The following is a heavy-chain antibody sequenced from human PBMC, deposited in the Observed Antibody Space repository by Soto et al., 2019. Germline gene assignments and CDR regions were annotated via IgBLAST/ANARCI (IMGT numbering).Heavy chain of an antibody. D-gene: IGHD5-18*01. J-gene: IGHJ6*02. CDR1: GYSFTSYW. Sequence: GESLKISCKGSGYSFTSYWISWVRQMPGKGLGWMGRIDPSDSYTNYSPSFQGHVTISADKSISTAYLQWSSLKASDTAMYYCARRVDTAMAAEGDYYYYGMDVWGQGTTVTVSS. V-gene: IGHV5-10-1*01. CDR3: ARRVDTAMAAEGDYYYYGMDV. CDR2: IDPSDSYT.